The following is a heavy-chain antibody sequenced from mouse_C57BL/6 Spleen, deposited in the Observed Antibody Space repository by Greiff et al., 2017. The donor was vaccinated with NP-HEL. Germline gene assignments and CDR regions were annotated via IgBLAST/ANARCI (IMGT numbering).Heavy chain of an antibody. Sequence: VQLQQSGPELVKPGASVKISCKASGYAFSSSWMNWVKQRPGKGLEWIGRIYPGDGDTNYNGKFKGKATLTADKSSSTAYMQLSSLTSEDSAVYFCARENYYGSSYGAMDYWGQGTSVTVSS. CDR3: ARENYYGSSYGAMDY. J-gene: IGHJ4*01. CDR2: IYPGDGDT. V-gene: IGHV1-82*01. D-gene: IGHD1-1*01. CDR1: GYAFSSSW.